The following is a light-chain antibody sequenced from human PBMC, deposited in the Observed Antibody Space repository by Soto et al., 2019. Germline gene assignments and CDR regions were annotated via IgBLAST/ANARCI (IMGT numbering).Light chain of an antibody. CDR1: SSNIGSHT. V-gene: IGLV1-44*01. CDR3: TAWDDSLNGVI. Sequence: QSVLTQPPSASGTPGQRITISCSGSSSNIGSHTVNWHQQVPGTAPKLLIYSNNERPSGVPDRFSGSKSGTSASLAISGLLSGDEADYYCTAWDDSLNGVIFGGGTKVTVL. J-gene: IGLJ2*01. CDR2: SNN.